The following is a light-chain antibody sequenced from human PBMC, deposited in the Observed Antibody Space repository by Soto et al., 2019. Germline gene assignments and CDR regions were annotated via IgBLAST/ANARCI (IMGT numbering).Light chain of an antibody. CDR1: QSVTSNY. V-gene: IGKV3-20*01. Sequence: EIVLTQSPGTLSLSPGERATLSCRASQSVTSNYLAWYQHKPGQAPRLLIYGASSRATDIPDRFSGSGAGTDFALTISRLEPEDFAVYYCQQYGSSPRTFVQGTKLEIK. J-gene: IGKJ2*01. CDR3: QQYGSSPRT. CDR2: GAS.